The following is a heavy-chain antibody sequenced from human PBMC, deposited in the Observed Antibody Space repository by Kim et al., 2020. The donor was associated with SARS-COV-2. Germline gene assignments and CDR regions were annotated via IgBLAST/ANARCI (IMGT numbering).Heavy chain of an antibody. D-gene: IGHD4-17*01. V-gene: IGHV3-7*03. J-gene: IGHJ4*02. Sequence: GGSLRLSCAVSGFSFSNYYMSWVRQAPGKGLEWVANIKQDGSQKYYVDSVKGRFTVSRDNTKNSLYLQMNSLRAEDTAFYYCARDQGFGDYGHDYWGQGTLVTVSS. CDR2: IKQDGSQK. CDR3: ARDQGFGDYGHDY. CDR1: GFSFSNYY.